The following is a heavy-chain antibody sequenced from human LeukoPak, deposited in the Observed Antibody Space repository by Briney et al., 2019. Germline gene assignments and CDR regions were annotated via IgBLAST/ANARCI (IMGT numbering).Heavy chain of an antibody. V-gene: IGHV3-21*01. CDR3: ARSVGGWTVTSDYYYYGMDV. Sequence: GGSLRLSCGASGFTFSSYSMNWVRQAPGMGLEWVSSISSSSSYIYYAASVKGRFTISRDNAKNSLYLQMNSLRAEDTAVYYCARSVGGWTVTSDYYYYGMDVWGQGTTVTVSS. CDR1: GFTFSSYS. D-gene: IGHD4-17*01. CDR2: ISSSSSYI. J-gene: IGHJ6*02.